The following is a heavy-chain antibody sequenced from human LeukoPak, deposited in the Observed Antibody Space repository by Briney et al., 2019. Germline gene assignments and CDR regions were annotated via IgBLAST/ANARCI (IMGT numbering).Heavy chain of an antibody. D-gene: IGHD3-10*01. Sequence: GASVKVSCKASGYTFTSYYMHWVRQAPGQGLEWMGWINPNSGGTNYAQKFQGRVTMTRDTSISTAYMELSRLRSDDTAVYYCARDPYSLWFGELLPNNDDAFDIWGQGTMVTVSS. CDR2: INPNSGGT. CDR3: ARDPYSLWFGELLPNNDDAFDI. CDR1: GYTFTSYY. V-gene: IGHV1-2*02. J-gene: IGHJ3*02.